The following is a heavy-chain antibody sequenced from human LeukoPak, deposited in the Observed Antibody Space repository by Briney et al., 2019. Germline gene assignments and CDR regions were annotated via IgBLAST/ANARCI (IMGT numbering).Heavy chain of an antibody. Sequence: PSETLSLTCAVSGGSISSYYWSWIRQPPGKGLEWIGYIYYSGSTNYNPSLKSRVTISVDTSKNQFSLKMRDVTAADTAVYFCATADWESFYFDSWGQGVLVAVSS. D-gene: IGHD1-26*01. CDR2: IYYSGST. CDR1: GGSISSYY. V-gene: IGHV4-59*12. J-gene: IGHJ4*02. CDR3: ATADWESFYFDS.